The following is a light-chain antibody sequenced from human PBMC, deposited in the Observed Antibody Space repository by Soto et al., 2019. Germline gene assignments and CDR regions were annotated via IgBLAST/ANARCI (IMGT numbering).Light chain of an antibody. CDR2: GAS. Sequence: EIVLTQSPATLSLSPGERATLSCRASQSVSSYLAWYQQKPGQAPRPLIYGASIRATGIPARFSASGSGTEFTLTISSLQSEDSAVYFCQQYYYWPPYTFGQGTRVDIK. CDR3: QQYYYWPPYT. V-gene: IGKV3-15*01. J-gene: IGKJ2*01. CDR1: QSVSSY.